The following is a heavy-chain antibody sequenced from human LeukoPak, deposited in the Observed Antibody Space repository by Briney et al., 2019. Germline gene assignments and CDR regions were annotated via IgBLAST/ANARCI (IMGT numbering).Heavy chain of an antibody. D-gene: IGHD5-24*01. CDR2: IYSGGST. V-gene: IGHV3-66*01. CDR1: GFTFSSNY. Sequence: GGSLRLSCAASGFTFSSNYMSWVRQAPGKGLEWVSVIYSGGSTYYADSVKGRFTISRDNSKNTLYLQMNSLRAEDTAVYYCARDDRDGYNDAFGIWGQGTMVTVSS. CDR3: ARDDRDGYNDAFGI. J-gene: IGHJ3*02.